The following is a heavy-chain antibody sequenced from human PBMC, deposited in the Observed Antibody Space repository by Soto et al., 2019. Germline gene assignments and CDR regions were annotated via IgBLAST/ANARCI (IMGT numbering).Heavy chain of an antibody. CDR3: ARLDTAMVKGGFDY. V-gene: IGHV4-39*01. D-gene: IGHD5-18*01. Sequence: QLQLQESGPGLVKPSETLSLTCTVSGGSISSSSYYWGWIRQPPGKGLEWIGSIYYSGSTYYNPSLKSRVTISADTSKNQFSLKLSSVTAADTAVYYCARLDTAMVKGGFDYWGQGTLVTVSS. CDR2: IYYSGST. CDR1: GGSISSSSYY. J-gene: IGHJ4*02.